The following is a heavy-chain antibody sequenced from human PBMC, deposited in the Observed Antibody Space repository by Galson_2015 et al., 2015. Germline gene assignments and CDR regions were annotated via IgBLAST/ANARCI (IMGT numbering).Heavy chain of an antibody. D-gene: IGHD2-2*01. CDR3: ARDREHCSSTSCLYYFDY. Sequence: CAASGFTFSSYGMHWVRQAPGKGLEWVAVIWYDGSNKYYADSVKGRFTISRDNSKNTLYLQMNSLRAEDTAVYYCARDREHCSSTSCLYYFDYWGQGTLVTVSS. CDR2: IWYDGSNK. V-gene: IGHV3-33*01. J-gene: IGHJ4*02. CDR1: GFTFSSYG.